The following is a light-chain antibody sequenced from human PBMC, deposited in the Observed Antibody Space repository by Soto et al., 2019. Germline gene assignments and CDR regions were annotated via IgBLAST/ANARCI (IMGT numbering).Light chain of an antibody. J-gene: IGLJ1*01. Sequence: QSALAQPASVSGSPGQSITISCTGTSGFVGSFSLVSWYQQHPGKAPKVMISEGHRRPSGGPDSFSGSTSVNSASLTISGLQADVEDDYYCCLYIGATPYVVASGTKVTGL. CDR2: EGH. CDR1: SGFVGSFSL. V-gene: IGLV2-23*01. CDR3: CLYIGATPYV.